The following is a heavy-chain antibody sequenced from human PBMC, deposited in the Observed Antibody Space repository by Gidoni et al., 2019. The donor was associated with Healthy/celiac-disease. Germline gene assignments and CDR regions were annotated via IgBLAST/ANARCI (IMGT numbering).Heavy chain of an antibody. V-gene: IGHV1-69-2*01. J-gene: IGHJ4*02. CDR2: VDPEDGET. Sequence: EVQLVQSGAAVKKPGATVNIYCKVSGYNFTDYSRHWVQQAPGKGLEWMGLVDPEDGETIYAEKFQGRVTITADTSTDTAYMELSSLRSEDTAVYYCATDGMGPSGYYFNYWGQGTLVTVSS. CDR1: GYNFTDYS. CDR3: ATDGMGPSGYYFNY. D-gene: IGHD3-22*01.